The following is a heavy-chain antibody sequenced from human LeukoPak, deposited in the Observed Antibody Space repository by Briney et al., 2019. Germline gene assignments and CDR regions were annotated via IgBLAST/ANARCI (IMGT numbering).Heavy chain of an antibody. CDR3: ARHQWHYYYYTGD. CDR2: IYYSGDT. J-gene: IGHJ6*03. V-gene: IGHV4-39*01. CDR1: GGSISSSSDY. D-gene: IGHD6-19*01. Sequence: PSETLALTCTVSGGSISSSSDYWGWIRQPPGKGLEWIGSIYYSGDTYYNPSLKSRRVTISVDTSKNQFSLRLSSVTAADTAVYYCARHQWHYYYYTGDWGKGSTVTVSS.